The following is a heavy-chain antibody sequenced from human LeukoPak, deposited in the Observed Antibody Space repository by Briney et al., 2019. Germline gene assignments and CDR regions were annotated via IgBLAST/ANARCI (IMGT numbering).Heavy chain of an antibody. J-gene: IGHJ4*02. CDR2: IYHSGST. Sequence: SETLSLTCAVSGDSISSSNWWSWVRQPPGKGLEWIGEIYHSGSTNYNPSLKSRVTISVDKSKNQFSLKLSSVTAADTAVYYCARASFFFAAAAQYYFDYWGQGTLVTVSS. CDR3: ARASFFFAAAAQYYFDY. V-gene: IGHV4-4*02. D-gene: IGHD6-13*01. CDR1: GDSISSSNW.